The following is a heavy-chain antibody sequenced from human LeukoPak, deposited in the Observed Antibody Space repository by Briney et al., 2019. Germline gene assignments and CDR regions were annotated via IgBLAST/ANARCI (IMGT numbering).Heavy chain of an antibody. V-gene: IGHV3-7*05. Sequence: GGSLRLSCAAAGFSFSSYCMAWVRQAPGKGLEWVANIKEGGSAKYYVDSVRGRFTISRDNAKNSLYLQMNSLRAEDTAVYYCAKRLYDSSGYDYWGQGTLVTVSS. CDR2: IKEGGSAK. CDR1: GFSFSSYC. D-gene: IGHD3-22*01. CDR3: AKRLYDSSGYDY. J-gene: IGHJ4*02.